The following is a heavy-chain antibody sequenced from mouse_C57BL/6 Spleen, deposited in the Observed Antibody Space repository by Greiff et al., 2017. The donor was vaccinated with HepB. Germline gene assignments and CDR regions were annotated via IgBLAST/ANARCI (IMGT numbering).Heavy chain of an antibody. CDR3: ARRGYGSSYDAMDY. Sequence: EVQLVESGGGLVKPGGSLKLSCAASGFTFSSYAMSWVRQTPEKRLEWIATISDGGSYTYYPDNVKGRFTISRDNAKNNLYLQMSHLTSEDTAMYYCARRGYGSSYDAMDYWGQGTSVTVSS. CDR1: GFTFSSYA. D-gene: IGHD1-1*01. V-gene: IGHV5-4*01. CDR2: ISDGGSYT. J-gene: IGHJ4*01.